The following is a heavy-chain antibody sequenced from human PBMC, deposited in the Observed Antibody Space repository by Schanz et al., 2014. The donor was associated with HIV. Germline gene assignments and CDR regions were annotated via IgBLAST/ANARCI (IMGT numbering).Heavy chain of an antibody. CDR3: AREPNYSGFDS. Sequence: QVQLVQSGAEVQKPGSSVKVSCKASGGTFSSSTISWVRQAPGQGLEWMGGIIPLFGTRNYAQMFQGRVTITADESTNTAYMELSSLRSEDTAVYYCAREPNYSGFDSWGHGTLVTVSS. CDR1: GGTFSSST. D-gene: IGHD5-12*01. CDR2: IIPLFGTR. V-gene: IGHV1-69*01. J-gene: IGHJ5*01.